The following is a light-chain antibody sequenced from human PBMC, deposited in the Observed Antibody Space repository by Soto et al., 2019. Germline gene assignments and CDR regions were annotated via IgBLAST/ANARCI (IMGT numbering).Light chain of an antibody. V-gene: IGKV3-11*01. Sequence: EIVLTQSPATLSLSPGEGATLSCRASQSVSSYLAWYQQKPGQAPRLLIYDASNRATGIPARFSGSGSGTDFTLTISSLEPEDFAVYYCHQRSDWLTFGGGTKVEI. J-gene: IGKJ4*01. CDR3: HQRSDWLT. CDR1: QSVSSY. CDR2: DAS.